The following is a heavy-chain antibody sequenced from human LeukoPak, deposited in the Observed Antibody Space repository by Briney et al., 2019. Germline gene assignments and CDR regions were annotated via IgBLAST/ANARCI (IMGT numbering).Heavy chain of an antibody. Sequence: ASVKVSCKASGYTFTSYDINWVRQATGQGLEWMGWMNPNSGNTGYAQKFQGRVTMTRNTSISTAYMELSSLRSEDTAVYYFARGLFPNDYGGNLIGYWGQGTLVTVSS. V-gene: IGHV1-8*01. CDR3: ARGLFPNDYGGNLIGY. CDR2: MNPNSGNT. J-gene: IGHJ4*02. CDR1: GYTFTSYD. D-gene: IGHD4-23*01.